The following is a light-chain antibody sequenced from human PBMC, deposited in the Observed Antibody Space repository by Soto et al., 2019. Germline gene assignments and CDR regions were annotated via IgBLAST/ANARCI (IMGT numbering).Light chain of an antibody. CDR3: QQYNDWPLT. CDR2: DIS. J-gene: IGKJ4*01. V-gene: IGKV3D-15*01. CDR1: QSVTSN. Sequence: EIVMTQSPATLSASPGEGATLSCRASQSVTSNLAWYQQKPGQAPSLLIYDISARATGIPTRFSGSGSGTEFTLTISSLQSEDFAVYYCQQYNDWPLTFGGGTKVDIK.